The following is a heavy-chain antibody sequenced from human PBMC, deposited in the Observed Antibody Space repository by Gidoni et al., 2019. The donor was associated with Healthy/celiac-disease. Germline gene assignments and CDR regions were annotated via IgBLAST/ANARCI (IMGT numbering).Heavy chain of an antibody. Sequence: QLQLQESGPGLVKPSETLSLTCTVSGGSISSSSYYWGWIRQPPGKGLEWIGSIYYSGSTYYNPSLKSRVTISVDTSKNQFSLKLSSVTAADTAVYYCARERLLYCGGDCYSGDAFDIWGQGTMVTVSS. V-gene: IGHV4-39*02. J-gene: IGHJ3*02. CDR1: GGSISSSSYY. CDR3: ARERLLYCGGDCYSGDAFDI. CDR2: IYYSGST. D-gene: IGHD2-21*02.